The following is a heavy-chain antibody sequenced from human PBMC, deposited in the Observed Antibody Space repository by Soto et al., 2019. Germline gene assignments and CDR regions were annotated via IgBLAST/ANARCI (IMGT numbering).Heavy chain of an antibody. J-gene: IGHJ4*02. D-gene: IGHD2-15*01. Sequence: QVQLQESGPGLVKPSGTLSLTCAVAGGSISDNWWSWVRQAPGKGLEWIGEIYHSGTTYYNPSLKGRVIXXXXXXXXXXXXXLSSVTAADTAVYYCARHVAVPRTRGFDYWGQGALVAVSS. CDR1: GGSISDNW. CDR2: IYHSGTT. CDR3: ARHVAVPRTRGFDY. V-gene: IGHV4-4*02.